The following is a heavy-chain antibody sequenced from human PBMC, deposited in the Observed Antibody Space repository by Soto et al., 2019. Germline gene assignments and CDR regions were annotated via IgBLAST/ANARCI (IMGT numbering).Heavy chain of an antibody. CDR2: INHSGST. V-gene: IGHV4-34*01. CDR3: ARFISYGYGLYYYYYGMDV. CDR1: GGSFSGYY. D-gene: IGHD5-18*01. J-gene: IGHJ6*02. Sequence: PSETLSLTCAAYGGSFSGYYWSWIRQPPGKGLEWIGEINHSGSTNYNPSLKSRVTISVDTSKNQFSLKLSSVTAADTAVYYCARFISYGYGLYYYYYGMDVWGQGTTVTVSS.